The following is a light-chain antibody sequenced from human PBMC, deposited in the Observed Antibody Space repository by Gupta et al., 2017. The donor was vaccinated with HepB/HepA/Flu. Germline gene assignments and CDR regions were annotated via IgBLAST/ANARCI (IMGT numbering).Light chain of an antibody. J-gene: IGLJ2*01. V-gene: IGLV4-69*01. CDR1: NGHSSYA. Sequence: QLVLTQSPSASASLGASVKLTCTLSNGHSSYAIAWHQQQPKKGPRYLMKLNSDGRHSKGDGIPDRFSGSSSGAERYLTISSLQSEDEADYYGQTWGTGIPHVVFGGGTNLTVL. CDR3: QTWGTGIPHVV. CDR2: LNSDGRH.